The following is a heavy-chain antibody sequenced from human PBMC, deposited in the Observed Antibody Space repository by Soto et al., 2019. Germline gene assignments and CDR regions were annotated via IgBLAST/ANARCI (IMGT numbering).Heavy chain of an antibody. D-gene: IGHD2-2*02. CDR3: ARDQDCSSTSCYNYYYGMDV. V-gene: IGHV3-21*01. Sequence: GGSLRLSCAASGFTFSSYSMNWVRQAPGKGLEWVSSISSSSSYIYYADSVKGRFTISRDNAKNSLYLQMNSLRAEDTAAYYCARDQDCSSTSCYNYYYGMDVWGQGTTVTVSS. CDR2: ISSSSSYI. CDR1: GFTFSSYS. J-gene: IGHJ6*02.